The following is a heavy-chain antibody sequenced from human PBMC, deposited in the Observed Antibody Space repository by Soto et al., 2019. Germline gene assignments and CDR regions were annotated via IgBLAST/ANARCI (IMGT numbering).Heavy chain of an antibody. D-gene: IGHD5-18*01. V-gene: IGHV1-69*06. CDR3: SRGIQLWS. Sequence: SVKVSCKASGGTFSNYALTWVRQASGQGLEWMGGIIPLSGTPNYAQKFQDRVTITADKSTTTVYMELSGLRSEDTAVYYCSRGIQLWSWGQGTLVTVSS. J-gene: IGHJ5*02. CDR1: GGTFSNYA. CDR2: IIPLSGTP.